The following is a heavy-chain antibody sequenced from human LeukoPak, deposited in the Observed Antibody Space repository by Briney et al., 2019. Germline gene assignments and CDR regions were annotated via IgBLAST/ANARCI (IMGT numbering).Heavy chain of an antibody. CDR3: AKDYRDCSSTSCYYYYYMDV. D-gene: IGHD2-2*01. CDR2: IRYDGSNK. V-gene: IGHV3-30*02. J-gene: IGHJ6*03. Sequence: GGSLRLSCAASGFTFSSYGMHWVRQAPGKGLEWVAFIRYDGSNKYYADSVMGRFTISRDNSKNTLYLQMNSLRAEDTAVYYCAKDYRDCSSTSCYYYYYMDVWGKGTTVTVSS. CDR1: GFTFSSYG.